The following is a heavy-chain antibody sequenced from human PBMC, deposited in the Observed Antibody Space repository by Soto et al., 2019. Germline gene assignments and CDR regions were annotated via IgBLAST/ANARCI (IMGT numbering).Heavy chain of an antibody. D-gene: IGHD3-9*01. CDR3: ARSPPLRYFDWLLPAQFDY. Sequence: PSETXSLTCTVSGGSISSSSYYWGWIRQPPGKGLEWIGSIYYSGSTYYNPSLKSRVTISVDTSKNQFSLKLSSVTAADTAVYYCARSPPLRYFDWLLPAQFDYWGQGALVTVSS. J-gene: IGHJ4*02. CDR1: GGSISSSSYY. CDR2: IYYSGST. V-gene: IGHV4-39*07.